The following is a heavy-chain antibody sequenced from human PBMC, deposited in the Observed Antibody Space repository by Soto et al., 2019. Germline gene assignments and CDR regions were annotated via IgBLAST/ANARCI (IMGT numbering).Heavy chain of an antibody. CDR1: GFTFSSYA. V-gene: IGHV3-23*01. CDR2: ISGSGGST. J-gene: IGHJ6*02. Sequence: PGGSLRLSCAASGFTFSSYAMSWVRQAPGKGLEWASAISGSGGSTYYADSVKGRFTISRDNSKNTLYLQMNSLRAEDTAVYYCAKTLKGPRNYYYYYGMDVWGQGTTVTVSS. CDR3: AKTLKGPRNYYYYYGMDV.